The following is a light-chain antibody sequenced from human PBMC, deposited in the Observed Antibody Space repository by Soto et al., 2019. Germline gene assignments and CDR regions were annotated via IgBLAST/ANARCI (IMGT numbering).Light chain of an antibody. CDR1: QGISNY. Sequence: DIQMTQSPSSLSASVGDRVTITCRASQGISNYFAWYQQKPGKVPKLLIYAASTLQSGVPSRFSGSGSGTEFTLTISSLQAEDVAIYYCQKYNRAPRTFGQGTKVEIK. V-gene: IGKV1-27*01. CDR3: QKYNRAPRT. CDR2: AAS. J-gene: IGKJ1*01.